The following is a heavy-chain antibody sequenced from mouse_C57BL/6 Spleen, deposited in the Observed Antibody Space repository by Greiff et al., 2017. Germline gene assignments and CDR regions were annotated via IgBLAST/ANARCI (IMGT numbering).Heavy chain of an antibody. D-gene: IGHD1-1*01. V-gene: IGHV1-72*01. CDR1: GYTFTSYW. CDR3: ARRGYGSSYDMDY. CDR2: IDPNSGGT. Sequence: QVQLQQPGAEIVKPGASVKLSCKASGYTFTSYWMHWVKQRPGRGLEWIGRIDPNSGGTKYNEKFKSKATLTVDKPSSTAYMQLSSLTSEDSAVYYCARRGYGSSYDMDYWGQGTSVTVSS. J-gene: IGHJ4*01.